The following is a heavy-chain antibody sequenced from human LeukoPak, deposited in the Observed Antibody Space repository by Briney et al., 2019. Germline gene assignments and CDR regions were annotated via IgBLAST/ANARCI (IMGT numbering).Heavy chain of an antibody. CDR2: ISSSGSTI. CDR3: ARGYGGSSPFDY. Sequence: GSLRLSCAASGFTFSSYEMHWVRQAPGRGLEWVSYISSSGSTIYYADSVKGRFTISRDNAKNSLYLQMNSLRAEDTAVYYCARGYGGSSPFDYWGQGTLVTVSS. J-gene: IGHJ4*02. D-gene: IGHD4-23*01. CDR1: GFTFSSYE. V-gene: IGHV3-48*03.